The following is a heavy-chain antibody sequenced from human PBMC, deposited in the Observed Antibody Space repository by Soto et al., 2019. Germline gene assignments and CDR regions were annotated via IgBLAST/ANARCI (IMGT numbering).Heavy chain of an antibody. CDR1: GGTFSSYA. CDR3: ARDLGGTYYYDSSGYFLYKFDY. V-gene: IGHV1-69*13. J-gene: IGHJ4*02. Sequence: SVKVSCKASGGTFSSYAISWVRQAPGQGLEWMGGIIPIFGTANYAQKFQGRVTITADESTSTAYMELSSLRSEDTAVYYCARDLGGTYYYDSSGYFLYKFDYWGQGTLVTVSS. CDR2: IIPIFGTA. D-gene: IGHD3-22*01.